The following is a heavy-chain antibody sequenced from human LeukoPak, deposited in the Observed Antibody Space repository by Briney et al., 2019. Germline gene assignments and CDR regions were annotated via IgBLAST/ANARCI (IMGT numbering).Heavy chain of an antibody. CDR3: ARALGSSRYSSGHDAFDV. V-gene: IGHV3-53*01. CDR1: GLPVSNNY. CDR2: IYSGGSP. D-gene: IGHD6-13*01. Sequence: GGSLRLSCAASGLPVSNNYMTWVRQAPGKGLEWVSVIYSGGSPYYADSVKGRFTISRDNSKNTPYLQMNSLRAEDTAVYYCARALGSSRYSSGHDAFDVWGQGTMVTVS. J-gene: IGHJ3*01.